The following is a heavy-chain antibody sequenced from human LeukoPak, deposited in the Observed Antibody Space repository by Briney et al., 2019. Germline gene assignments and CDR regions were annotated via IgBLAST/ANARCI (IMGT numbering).Heavy chain of an antibody. CDR2: ISGSGGST. V-gene: IGHV3-23*01. Sequence: GGSLRLSCAASGFTFDDYAMHWVRQAPGKGLEWVSAISGSGGSTYYADSVKGRFTISRDNSKNTLYLQMNSLRAEDTAVYYCAKDPSYYDSSGYYYGNWYFDLWGRGTLVTVSS. D-gene: IGHD3-22*01. CDR1: GFTFDDYA. CDR3: AKDPSYYDSSGYYYGNWYFDL. J-gene: IGHJ2*01.